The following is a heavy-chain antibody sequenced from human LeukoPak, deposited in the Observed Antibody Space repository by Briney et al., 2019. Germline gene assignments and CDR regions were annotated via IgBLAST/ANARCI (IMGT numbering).Heavy chain of an antibody. Sequence: PSETLSLTCTVSGGSISSYYWSWIRQPPGKGLEWIGYIYYSGSTNYNPSLKSRVTISVDTSKNQFSLKLSSVTAADTAVYYCARDSSGWYFHDYWGQGTLVTVSS. V-gene: IGHV4-59*01. CDR2: IYYSGST. CDR3: ARDSSGWYFHDY. CDR1: GGSISSYY. J-gene: IGHJ4*02. D-gene: IGHD6-19*01.